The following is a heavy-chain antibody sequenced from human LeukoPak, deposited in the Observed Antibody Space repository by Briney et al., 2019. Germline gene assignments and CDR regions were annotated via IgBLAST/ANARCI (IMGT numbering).Heavy chain of an antibody. J-gene: IGHJ4*02. D-gene: IGHD2-2*01. CDR2: ISDTGST. Sequence: GGCLRLSCAASGFTLRRCGMSWVRQTPGKGLEWVTFISDTGSTHYAYCVKGRFTMSRDTSQNTLYLQMNSLRDDDTAAYYCAKGRGSTSIYEYWGQGTLVTVSS. CDR1: GFTLRRCG. V-gene: IGHV3-23*01. CDR3: AKGRGSTSIYEY.